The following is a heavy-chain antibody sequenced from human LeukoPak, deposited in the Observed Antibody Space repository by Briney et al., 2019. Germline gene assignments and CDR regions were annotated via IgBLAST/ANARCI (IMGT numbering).Heavy chain of an antibody. CDR1: GYSFADYY. Sequence: ASVKVSCKASGYSFADYYMHWVRQAPGQGLEWMGWIKPNSGDTRSAQKFQGRVIMTRDTSTGTAYMELSSLRYDDTAVYYCARSSVVTAMVHLDYWGQGTLVTVSS. V-gene: IGHV1-2*02. J-gene: IGHJ4*02. D-gene: IGHD2-21*02. CDR2: IKPNSGDT. CDR3: ARSSVVTAMVHLDY.